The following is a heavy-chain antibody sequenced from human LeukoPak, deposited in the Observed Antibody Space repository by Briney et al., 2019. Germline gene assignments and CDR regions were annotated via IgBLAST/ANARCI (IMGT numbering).Heavy chain of an antibody. J-gene: IGHJ4*02. V-gene: IGHV1-69*05. D-gene: IGHD3-22*01. CDR1: GGTLSSYA. CDR2: IIPIFGTA. Sequence: WASVKVSCKASGGTLSSYAISWGRQAPGQGLEWMGGIIPIFGTANYAQKFQGRVTITTDESTSTAYMELSSLRSEDTAVYYCARYYDSSATTLNYFDYWGQGTLVTVSS. CDR3: ARYYDSSATTLNYFDY.